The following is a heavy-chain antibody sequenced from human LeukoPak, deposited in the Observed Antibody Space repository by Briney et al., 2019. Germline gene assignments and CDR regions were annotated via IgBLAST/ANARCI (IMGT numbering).Heavy chain of an antibody. J-gene: IGHJ4*02. D-gene: IGHD1-1*01. CDR2: INPNSGGT. V-gene: IGHV1-2*04. Sequence: VASVKVSCKASGYTFTGYYMHWVRQAPGQGLEWMGWINPNSGGTNYAQKFQGWVTMTRDTPISTAYMELSRLRSDDTAVYYCARDSNWNDEGGDFDYWGQGTLVTVSS. CDR1: GYTFTGYY. CDR3: ARDSNWNDEGGDFDY.